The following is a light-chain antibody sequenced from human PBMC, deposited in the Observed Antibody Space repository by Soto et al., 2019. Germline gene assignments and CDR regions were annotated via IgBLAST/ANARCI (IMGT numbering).Light chain of an antibody. CDR2: GAS. Sequence: EIVLTQSPGTLSLSPGGRATLPCRASQTVSITYLTWYQQKPGQAPRLLIYGASSRATGIPDRFSGSGSGTDFTLTISRLEPEDFAVYYCQQYGSSPWTFGQGTKVDIK. V-gene: IGKV3-20*01. J-gene: IGKJ1*01. CDR3: QQYGSSPWT. CDR1: QTVSITY.